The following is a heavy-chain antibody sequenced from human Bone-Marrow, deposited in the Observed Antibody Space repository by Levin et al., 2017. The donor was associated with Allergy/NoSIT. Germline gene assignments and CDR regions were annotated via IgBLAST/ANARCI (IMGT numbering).Heavy chain of an antibody. CDR2: IFNSGST. V-gene: IGHV4-61*01. D-gene: IGHD1-14*01. CDR3: ARDNPGTGGYGMDV. J-gene: IGHJ6*02. CDR1: GGSVNSDIYY. Sequence: SETLSLTCTVSGGSVNSDIYYWSWMRHPPGKGLEWIGYIFNSGSTNYNPSLKSRVTISVDTSNNQFSLTVTSVTAADTAVYYCARDNPGTGGYGMDVWGQGTTVTVSS.